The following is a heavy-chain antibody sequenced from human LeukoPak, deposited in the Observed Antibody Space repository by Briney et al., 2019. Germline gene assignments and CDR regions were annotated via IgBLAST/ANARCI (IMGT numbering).Heavy chain of an antibody. CDR3: ARERYYDILTGYSPVDY. J-gene: IGHJ4*02. D-gene: IGHD3-9*01. CDR1: GFTFSSYE. V-gene: IGHV3-48*03. CDR2: ISSSGSTI. Sequence: QSGGSLRLSCAASGFTFSSYEMNWVRQAPGKGLEWVSYISSSGSTIYYAESVKGRFTISRDNAKNSLYLQMNSLRAEDTAVYYCARERYYDILTGYSPVDYWGQGTLVTVSS.